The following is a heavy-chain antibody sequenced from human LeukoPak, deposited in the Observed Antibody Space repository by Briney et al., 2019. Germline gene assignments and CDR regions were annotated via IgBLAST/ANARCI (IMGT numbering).Heavy chain of an antibody. CDR2: INHSGST. CDR3: ARGGGYDFWSGYYRAWFDP. D-gene: IGHD3-3*01. J-gene: IGHJ5*02. CDR1: GGSFCGYY. Sequence: SETLSLTCAVYGGSFCGYYWSWIRQPPGKGLEWIGEINHSGSTNYNPSPKSRVTISVDTSKNQFSLKLSSVTAADTAVYYCARGGGYDFWSGYYRAWFDPWGQGTLVTVSS. V-gene: IGHV4-34*01.